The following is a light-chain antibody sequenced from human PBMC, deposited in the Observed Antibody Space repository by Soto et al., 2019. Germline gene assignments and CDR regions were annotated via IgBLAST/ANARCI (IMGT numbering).Light chain of an antibody. CDR3: QQYGSSPQT. CDR1: QSLTSTY. J-gene: IGKJ1*01. Sequence: EVLLTQSPGTLSLSPGARATLSCRASQSLTSTYLAWYQQRPGQSPRLLIYAACSRATGIPDRFSGSGSGTDFTLTISRLEPEDFGVYYCQQYGSSPQTFGQGTKVDIK. V-gene: IGKV3-20*01. CDR2: AAC.